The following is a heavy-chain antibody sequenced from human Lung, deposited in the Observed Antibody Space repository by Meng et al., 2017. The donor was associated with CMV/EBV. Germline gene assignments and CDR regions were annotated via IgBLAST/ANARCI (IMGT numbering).Heavy chain of an antibody. Sequence: ASVKVSCNASGYSFTNYDINWVRQATGQGLEWMAWMNPNTGNRGYAQNFRGRLTMTRDTSISTAYMELSNLRSEDTAVYYCARFAYDGGYLIDYWGQGTLVTVSS. CDR1: GYSFTNYD. V-gene: IGHV1-8*01. CDR3: ARFAYDGGYLIDY. CDR2: MNPNTGNR. D-gene: IGHD3-22*01. J-gene: IGHJ4*02.